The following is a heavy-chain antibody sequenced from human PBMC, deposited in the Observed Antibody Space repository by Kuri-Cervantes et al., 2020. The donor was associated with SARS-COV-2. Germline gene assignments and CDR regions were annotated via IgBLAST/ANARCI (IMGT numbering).Heavy chain of an antibody. V-gene: IGHV3-30*01. CDR2: ISYDGSNK. J-gene: IGHJ3*02. Sequence: GESLKISCAASGFTFSSYAMHWVRQAPGKGLEWVAVISYDGSNKYYADSVKGRFTISRDNSKNTLYLQMNSLRAEDTAVYYCAKDMGSGSYFSENAFDIWGQGTMVTVSS. CDR1: GFTFSSYA. CDR3: AKDMGSGSYFSENAFDI. D-gene: IGHD3-10*01.